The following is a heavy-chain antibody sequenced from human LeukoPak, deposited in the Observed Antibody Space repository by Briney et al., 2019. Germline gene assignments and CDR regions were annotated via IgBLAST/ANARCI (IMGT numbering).Heavy chain of an antibody. CDR3: ARLVVGYSSSLVDY. D-gene: IGHD6-13*01. Sequence: SETLSLTCTVSGGSISSSSYYWGWIRQPPGKGLEWIGSIYYSGSTYYNPSLKSRVTISVDTSKNQFSLKLSSVTAADTAVYYCARLVVGYSSSLVDYWGQGTLVTVSS. CDR2: IYYSGST. V-gene: IGHV4-39*01. J-gene: IGHJ4*02. CDR1: GGSISSSSYY.